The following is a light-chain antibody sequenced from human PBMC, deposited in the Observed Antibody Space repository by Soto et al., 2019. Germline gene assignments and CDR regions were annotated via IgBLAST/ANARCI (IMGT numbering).Light chain of an antibody. J-gene: IGKJ2*01. CDR1: QSLVYSDGNAY. V-gene: IGKV2-30*01. CDR2: KVS. CDR3: MQGTHWPPYT. Sequence: DVVMTQSPLSLPVTLGQPASISCRSSQSLVYSDGNAYLNWFHQRPGQSPRRLIYKVSYRDSGVPDRFSGSGACTDFILKISGLEAEDVGVYYCMQGTHWPPYTFGQGTKLEIK.